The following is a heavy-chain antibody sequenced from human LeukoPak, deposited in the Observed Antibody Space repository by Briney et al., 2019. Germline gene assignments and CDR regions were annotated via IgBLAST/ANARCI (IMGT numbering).Heavy chain of an antibody. V-gene: IGHV4-59*01. CDR3: ARVWGAVAGTSYFDY. CDR2: IYYSGST. Sequence: SETPSLTCTVSGGSISSYYWSWIRQPPGKGLEWIGYIYYSGSTNYNPSLKSRVTISVDTSKNQFSLKLSSVTAADTAVYYCARVWGAVAGTSYFDYWGQGTLVTVSS. J-gene: IGHJ4*02. CDR1: GGSISSYY. D-gene: IGHD6-19*01.